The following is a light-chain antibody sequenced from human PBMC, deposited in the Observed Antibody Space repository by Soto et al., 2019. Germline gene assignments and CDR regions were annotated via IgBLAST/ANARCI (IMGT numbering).Light chain of an antibody. CDR3: QQTYSSPIT. V-gene: IGKV1-5*03. Sequence: DIQMNQSPSTLSGSVGDRVTITCRASQTISSWLAWYQQKPGKAPKLLIYKASTLKSGVPSRFSGSGSGTEFTLTISSLQPDDFAGYYCQQTYSSPITFGQGTRLEI. CDR2: KAS. CDR1: QTISSW. J-gene: IGKJ5*01.